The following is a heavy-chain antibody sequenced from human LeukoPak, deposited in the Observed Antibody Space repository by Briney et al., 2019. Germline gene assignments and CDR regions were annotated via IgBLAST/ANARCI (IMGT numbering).Heavy chain of an antibody. Sequence: SETLSLTCAVSGGSISSGGYSWSWIRQPPGKGLEWIGYIYHSGSTYYNPSLKSRVTISVDRSKNQFSLKLSPVTAADTAVYYCAGSYDSSGWHYFDYWGQGTLVTVSS. CDR2: IYHSGST. CDR1: GGSISSGGYS. CDR3: AGSYDSSGWHYFDY. D-gene: IGHD3-22*01. J-gene: IGHJ4*02. V-gene: IGHV4-30-2*01.